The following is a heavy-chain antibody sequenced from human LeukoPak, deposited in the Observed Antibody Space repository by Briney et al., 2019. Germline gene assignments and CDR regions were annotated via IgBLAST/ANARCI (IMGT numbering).Heavy chain of an antibody. CDR1: GFTFSSYI. V-gene: IGHV3-30*03. CDR2: ISYDGSNK. D-gene: IGHD3-16*01. J-gene: IGHJ4*02. CDR3: ARDPARIYAYLSD. Sequence: GGSLRLSCVVSGFTFSSYIMHWVRQAPGKGLEWVAVISYDGSNKYYADSVKGRFTISRDNSKNTLYLQMNSLRAEDTAVYYCARDPARIYAYLSDGGQGTLVTVSS.